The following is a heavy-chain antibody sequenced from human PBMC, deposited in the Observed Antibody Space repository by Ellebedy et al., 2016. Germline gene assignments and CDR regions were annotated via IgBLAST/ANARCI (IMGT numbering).Heavy chain of an antibody. CDR1: GYSFTTYS. D-gene: IGHD2-8*01. J-gene: IGHJ1*01. Sequence: GESLKISCKGSGYSFTTYSIDWVRQMPGHGLEWMGIIYPGDSKARYSPSFQGHVTISADKSTRTAYLQWSSLKASDTAMYFCASTVGYCHNGVCQMVWGQGTVVIVSS. V-gene: IGHV5-51*01. CDR3: ASTVGYCHNGVCQMV. CDR2: IYPGDSKA.